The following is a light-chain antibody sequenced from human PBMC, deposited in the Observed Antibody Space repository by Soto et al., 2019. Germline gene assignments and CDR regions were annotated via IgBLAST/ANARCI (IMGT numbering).Light chain of an antibody. J-gene: IGLJ3*02. Sequence: QSVLTQPPSVSGAPGQRVTISCTGSSSNIGAGYDVQWYQQLPGIAPKLLMYGNSNRPSGVPDRFSGSKSGTSASLAITGLQAEDEADYYCQSYDSILSGNWVFGGGTQLTVL. CDR1: SSNIGAGYD. V-gene: IGLV1-40*01. CDR3: QSYDSILSGNWV. CDR2: GNS.